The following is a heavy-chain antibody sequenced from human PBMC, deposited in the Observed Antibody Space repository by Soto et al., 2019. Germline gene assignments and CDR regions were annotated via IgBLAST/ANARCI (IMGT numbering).Heavy chain of an antibody. CDR1: GYTFTSYD. Sequence: QVQLVQSGAEVKKPGASVKVSCKASGYTFTSYDINWVRQATGQGLEWMGWMNPNSGNTGYAQKFQGRVTMTRNTSISTAYMELSSLRSEDTAVYYCARALGYYDYIWGSYRYTSRDYWGQGTLVTVSS. CDR2: MNPNSGNT. CDR3: ARALGYYDYIWGSYRYTSRDY. D-gene: IGHD3-16*02. V-gene: IGHV1-8*01. J-gene: IGHJ4*02.